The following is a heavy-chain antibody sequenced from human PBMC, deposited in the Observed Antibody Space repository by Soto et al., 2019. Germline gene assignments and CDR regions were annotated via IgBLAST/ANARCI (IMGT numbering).Heavy chain of an antibody. D-gene: IGHD3-10*01. Sequence: GGSLRLSCVASGFTFGSRAMSWVRQAPGGGLEWVSTITDTGGDTKYADSVRGRFTISRDNSKNTIYLQMSSLRAEDLAVYYCARGAKDSDPGSRMFDFWGRGTLVTVSS. CDR3: ARGAKDSDPGSRMFDF. CDR1: GFTFGSRA. J-gene: IGHJ4*02. V-gene: IGHV3-23*01. CDR2: ITDTGGDT.